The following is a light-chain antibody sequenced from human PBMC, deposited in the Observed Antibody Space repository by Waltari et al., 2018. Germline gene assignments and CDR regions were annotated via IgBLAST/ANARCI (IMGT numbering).Light chain of an antibody. CDR2: DVS. V-gene: IGKV3-15*01. J-gene: IGKJ2*01. CDR1: QAVSNK. CDR3: HQYKDYPST. Sequence: DIEMTQSPATLSVSPGARTTLSCSASQAVSNKLAWYQQKPGQAPRVVIYDVSTRATGIPVRFSGSGSSTEFTLTIDRMQSEDFAVYYCHQYKDYPSTFGQGTKVEIK.